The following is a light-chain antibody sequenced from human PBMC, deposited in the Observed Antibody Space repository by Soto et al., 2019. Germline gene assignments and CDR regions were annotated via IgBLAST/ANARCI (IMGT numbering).Light chain of an antibody. V-gene: IGKV1-5*03. CDR1: QTISSW. J-gene: IGKJ2*02. CDR3: QQDTRPCT. CDR2: KAS. Sequence: DIQMTQSPSTLSASVGDTVTITCRASQTISSWLAWYQQKPGKDPNLLIYKASILYSGVPSRFSGSGSGTKFALTISSLQPDDFATYYFQQDTRPCTFGQGTKLEIK.